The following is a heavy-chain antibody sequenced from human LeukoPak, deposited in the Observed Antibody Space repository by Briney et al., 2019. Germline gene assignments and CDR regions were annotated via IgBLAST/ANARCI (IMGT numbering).Heavy chain of an antibody. D-gene: IGHD3-22*01. Sequence: SQTLSHTCTMSGGSISSGGYYWSWIRQHPGKGREWIGYIYYSGSTYYNPSLKSRVTISVDTSKNQFSLKLSSVTAADTAVYYCATEMIGLGMDVWGQGTTVTVSS. CDR1: GGSISSGGYY. V-gene: IGHV4-31*03. CDR2: IYYSGST. CDR3: ATEMIGLGMDV. J-gene: IGHJ6*02.